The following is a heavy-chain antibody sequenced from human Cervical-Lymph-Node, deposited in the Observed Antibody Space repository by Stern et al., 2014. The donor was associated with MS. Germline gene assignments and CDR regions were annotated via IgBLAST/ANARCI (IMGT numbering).Heavy chain of an antibody. J-gene: IGHJ6*02. V-gene: IGHV5-51*03. CDR2: IYPDGSDI. CDR1: GYSFNTFW. D-gene: IGHD3-22*01. Sequence: EVQLVQSGAEVKKPGESLKISCKGSGYSFNTFWIGWVRQLPGKGLELMWVIYPDGSDIRYSPSFQGQVTISADKSINTAYLQWSSLKASDTAIYYCARRSADSYYYHGLDVWGQGTTVTVSS. CDR3: ARRSADSYYYHGLDV.